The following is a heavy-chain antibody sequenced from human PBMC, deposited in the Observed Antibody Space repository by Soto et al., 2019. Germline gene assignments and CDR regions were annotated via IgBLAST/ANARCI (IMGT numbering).Heavy chain of an antibody. CDR2: ISAYNGNT. Sequence: GASVKFSCKASGYTFTSYGISWVRQAPGQGLEWMGWISAYNGNTNYAQKLQGRVTMTTDTPTSTAYMELRSLRSDDTAVYYCARDTTSDSSGWPNWFDPWRQGTLVTVSS. CDR1: GYTFTSYG. CDR3: ARDTTSDSSGWPNWFDP. V-gene: IGHV1-18*01. J-gene: IGHJ5*02. D-gene: IGHD6-19*01.